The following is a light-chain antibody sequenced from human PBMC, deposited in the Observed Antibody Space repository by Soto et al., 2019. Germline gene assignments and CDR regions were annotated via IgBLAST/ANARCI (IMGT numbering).Light chain of an antibody. CDR1: ESINRC. J-gene: IGKJ1*01. CDR2: DAS. V-gene: IGKV1-5*01. Sequence: DIQMTQSPSTLSASVGDRFTINCRASESINRCLAWYQLKPGKAPKLLIYDASTLESGVPSRFSGSGSGTEFTLTISSLQPDDFATYFCQQYHNYPRTFGQGTKVDIK. CDR3: QQYHNYPRT.